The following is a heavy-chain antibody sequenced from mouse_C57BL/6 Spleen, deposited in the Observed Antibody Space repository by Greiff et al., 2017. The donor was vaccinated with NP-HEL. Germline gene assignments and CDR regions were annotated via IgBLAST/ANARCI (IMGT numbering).Heavy chain of an antibody. J-gene: IGHJ2*01. CDR2: ISYDGSN. D-gene: IGHD1-1*01. Sequence: DVKLQESGPGLVKPSQSLSLTCSVTGYSITSGYYWNWIRQFPGNKLEWMGYISYDGSNNYNPSLKNRISITRDTSKNQFFLKLNSVTTEDTATYYCARGVGDGSSYEDYWGQGTTLTVSS. CDR1: GYSITSGYY. CDR3: ARGVGDGSSYEDY. V-gene: IGHV3-6*01.